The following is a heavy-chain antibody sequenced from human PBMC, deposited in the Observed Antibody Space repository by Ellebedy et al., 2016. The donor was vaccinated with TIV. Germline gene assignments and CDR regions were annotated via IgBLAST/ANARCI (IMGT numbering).Heavy chain of an antibody. D-gene: IGHD3-10*01. V-gene: IGHV4-39*07. CDR3: ARDDPSGWLDP. CDR2: IYYSGST. Sequence: MPSETLSLTCTVSGGSISTSTYYWGWIRQPPGKGLEWIGSIYYSGSTYYNPSLKSRVTISIDTSKNQFSLRLTSVTAADTAVYYCARDDPSGWLDPWGQGTLVTVSS. J-gene: IGHJ5*02. CDR1: GGSISTSTYY.